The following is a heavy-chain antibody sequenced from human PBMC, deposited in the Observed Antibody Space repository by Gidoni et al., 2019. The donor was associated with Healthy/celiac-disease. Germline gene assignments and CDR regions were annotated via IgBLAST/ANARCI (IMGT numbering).Heavy chain of an antibody. Sequence: EVQLVESGGGLVKPGRSLRLSCTASGFTFGDYAISWFRQAPGKGLECVGFIRSKAYGGTTEYAASVKGRFTISRDDSKSIAYLQMNSLKTEDTAVYYCTRDSGTYSSGWYGGYYYYGMDVWGQGTTVTVSS. J-gene: IGHJ6*02. CDR3: TRDSGTYSSGWYGGYYYYGMDV. CDR1: GFTFGDYA. CDR2: IRSKAYGGTT. V-gene: IGHV3-49*05. D-gene: IGHD6-19*01.